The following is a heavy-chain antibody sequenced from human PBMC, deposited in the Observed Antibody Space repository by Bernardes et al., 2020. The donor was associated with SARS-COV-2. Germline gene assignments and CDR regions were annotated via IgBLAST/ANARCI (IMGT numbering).Heavy chain of an antibody. J-gene: IGHJ4*02. D-gene: IGHD3-22*01. V-gene: IGHV3-23*01. CDR2: ISGSGDRT. CDR3: AKGRDSGYLVPFDY. Sequence: GGSLRLSCAASGFTFSSYAMSWVRQAPGKVMEWVSGISGSGDRTNYAGSVKGRFTISRDTSKSTLYLQMNSLRAEDTAVYYCAKGRDSGYLVPFDYWGQGTLVTVSS. CDR1: GFTFSSYA.